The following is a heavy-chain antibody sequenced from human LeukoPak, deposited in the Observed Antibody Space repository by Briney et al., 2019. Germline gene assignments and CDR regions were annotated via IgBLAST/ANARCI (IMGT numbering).Heavy chain of an antibody. D-gene: IGHD2-21*02. J-gene: IGHJ6*02. Sequence: GASVKVSCKASGYTFTSYGISWVRQAPGQGLEWMGWISAYNGNTNYAQKLQGRVTMTRNTSISTAYMELSSLRSEDTAVYYCARGAVTASVYYYGMDVWGQGTTVTVSS. V-gene: IGHV1-18*01. CDR1: GYTFTSYG. CDR2: ISAYNGNT. CDR3: ARGAVTASVYYYGMDV.